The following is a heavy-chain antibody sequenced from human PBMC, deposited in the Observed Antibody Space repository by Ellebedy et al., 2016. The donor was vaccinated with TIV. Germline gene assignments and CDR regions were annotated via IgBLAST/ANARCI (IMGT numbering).Heavy chain of an antibody. D-gene: IGHD3-16*01. CDR3: VKGAYPVPTVMAV. CDR2: VRSDGTTK. Sequence: PGGSLRLSCATSGFSVSGMHWVRQAPGQGLEWVAFVRSDGTTKYYMDSVKGRFTISRDSSKNTLDLQMNSLRTEDTGVYYWVKGAYPVPTVMAVWGQGTMVIVSS. CDR1: GFSVSG. J-gene: IGHJ6*02. V-gene: IGHV3-30*02.